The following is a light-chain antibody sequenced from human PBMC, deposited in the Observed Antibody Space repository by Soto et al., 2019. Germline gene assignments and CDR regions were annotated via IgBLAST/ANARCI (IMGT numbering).Light chain of an antibody. CDR1: QSIFYSSNNKNY. J-gene: IGKJ1*01. CDR3: QQYYSPPWT. V-gene: IGKV4-1*01. CDR2: WAS. Sequence: DIVMTQSPDSLAVSLGERATINCKSSQSIFYSSNNKNYLTWYQQKPGQPPKLLIYWASTRESGVPDRFSGSGSGTDFTLTISSLQAEDVAVYYCQQYYSPPWTFGQGTKVELK.